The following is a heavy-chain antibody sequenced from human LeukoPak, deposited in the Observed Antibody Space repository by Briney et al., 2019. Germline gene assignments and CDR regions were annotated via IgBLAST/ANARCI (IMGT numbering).Heavy chain of an antibody. D-gene: IGHD6-13*01. CDR3: ARGYSSSWLGYFDY. CDR2: IWYDGSNK. CDR1: GFKFSTYG. J-gene: IGHJ4*02. Sequence: GGSLRLSCAASGFKFSTYGIHWVRQAPGKGLECVGIIWYDGSNKIYAESVKGRFVISRDNSKNTLYLQMNSLRAEDTAVYYCARGYSSSWLGYFDYWGQGTLVTVSS. V-gene: IGHV3-33*01.